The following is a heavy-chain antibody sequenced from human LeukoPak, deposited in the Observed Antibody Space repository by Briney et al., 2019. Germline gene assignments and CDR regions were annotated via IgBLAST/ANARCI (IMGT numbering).Heavy chain of an antibody. J-gene: IGHJ5*02. Sequence: SETLSLTCAVYGGSFSGYYWSWIRQPPGKGLEWIGEINHSGSTNYNPSLKSRVTISVGTSKNQFSLKLSSVTAADTAVYYCARRRQPYYYGSGINWFDPWGQGTLVTVSS. CDR3: ARRRQPYYYGSGINWFDP. D-gene: IGHD3-10*01. CDR2: INHSGST. CDR1: GGSFSGYY. V-gene: IGHV4-34*01.